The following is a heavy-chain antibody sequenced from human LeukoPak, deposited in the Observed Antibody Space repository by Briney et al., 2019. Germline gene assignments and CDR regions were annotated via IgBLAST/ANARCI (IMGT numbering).Heavy chain of an antibody. CDR2: IYTSGST. J-gene: IGHJ3*02. V-gene: IGHV4-61*02. CDR3: ARSAPAFAFDI. CDR1: GGSISSGSYY. Sequence: SETLSLTCTVSGGSISSGSYYWSWIRQPAGKGLEWIGRIYTSGSTNYNPSLKSRVTISLDTSKNQFSLKLSSVTAADTAVYYCARSAPAFAFDIWGQGTMVTVSS. D-gene: IGHD6-25*01.